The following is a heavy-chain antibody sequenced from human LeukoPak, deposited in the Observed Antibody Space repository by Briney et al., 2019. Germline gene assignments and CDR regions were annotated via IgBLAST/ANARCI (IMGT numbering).Heavy chain of an antibody. D-gene: IGHD3-10*01. CDR1: GFTVSSNY. V-gene: IGHV3-66*01. CDR3: ARYSRLGELWFVLDY. Sequence: GGSLRLSCAASGFTVSSNYMNWVRQAPGKGLEGVSLIYSGCSTYYADSVKGRFTISRDNSKNTLYLQMNSLRAEDTAVYYCARYSRLGELWFVLDYWGQGTLVTVSS. J-gene: IGHJ4*02. CDR2: IYSGCST.